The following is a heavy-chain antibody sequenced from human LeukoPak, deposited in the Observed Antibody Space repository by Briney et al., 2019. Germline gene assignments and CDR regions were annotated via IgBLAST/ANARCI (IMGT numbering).Heavy chain of an antibody. CDR1: GYTFTIYY. CDR3: ARVSEQWLVSDY. J-gene: IGHJ4*02. CDR2: INPSGGSR. V-gene: IGHV1-46*01. D-gene: IGHD6-19*01. Sequence: GASVTVSFTSSGYTFTIYYMHWVRQPPGQGLERVGIINPSGGSRSYAQKFQGRVTMTMDTSTSTVYMELSSLRSEDTAVYYCARVSEQWLVSDYWGQGTLVTVSS.